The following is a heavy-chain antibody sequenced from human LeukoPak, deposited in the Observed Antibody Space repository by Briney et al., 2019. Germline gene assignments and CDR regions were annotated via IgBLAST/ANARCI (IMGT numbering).Heavy chain of an antibody. Sequence: SVKVSFKASGATFSRSAVAWVRQAPGQGLECMGGTIPIFGTPNYPQKFQGRVTISAAESTNTAYMEMTNLSSDDTAVYFCARPTDGYNYGPLEYWGRGTLVTVSS. D-gene: IGHD5-24*01. J-gene: IGHJ4*02. V-gene: IGHV1-69*13. CDR3: ARPTDGYNYGPLEY. CDR1: GATFSRSA. CDR2: TIPIFGTP.